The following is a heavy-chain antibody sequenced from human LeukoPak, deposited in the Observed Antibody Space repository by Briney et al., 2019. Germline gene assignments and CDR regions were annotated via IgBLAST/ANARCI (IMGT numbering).Heavy chain of an antibody. D-gene: IGHD3-3*01. CDR2: ISGSGGGT. V-gene: IGHV3-23*01. CDR1: GFTFSSYA. CDR3: AKDSGSFLEWSPQMSGMDV. J-gene: IGHJ6*03. Sequence: GGSLRLSCAASGFTFSSYAMSWVRQAPGKGLEWVSAISGSGGGTYYVDSVKGRFTISRDSSKHTLYLQMNSLRAEDTAVYYCAKDSGSFLEWSPQMSGMDVWGKGTTVTVSS.